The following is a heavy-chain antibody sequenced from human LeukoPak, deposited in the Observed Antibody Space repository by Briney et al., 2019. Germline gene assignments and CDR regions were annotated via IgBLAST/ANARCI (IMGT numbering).Heavy chain of an antibody. D-gene: IGHD4/OR15-4a*01. CDR1: GFTFGIFP. CDR3: TLNYGAHLRPVFDA. CDR2: ITGSGDST. V-gene: IGHV3-23*01. J-gene: IGHJ4*02. Sequence: PGGSLRLSCAGSGFTFGIFPISWVRQAPGKGLEWVSAITGSGDSTYYADSVKGRFTISRDNSKSTLFLQLNSLRAEDTAVYYCTLNYGAHLRPVFDAGGQGTLVTVST.